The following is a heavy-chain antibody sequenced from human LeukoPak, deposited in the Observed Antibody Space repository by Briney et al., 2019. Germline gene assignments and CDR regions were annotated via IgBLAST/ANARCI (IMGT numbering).Heavy chain of an antibody. J-gene: IGHJ4*02. CDR2: IYYSGST. D-gene: IGHD4-17*01. Sequence: SETLSLTCTVSGGSISSYYWSWIRQPPGKGLEWIGYIYYSGSTNYNPSLKSRVTISVDTSKNQFSLKLSSVTAADTAVYYCARNYGDYVSWVHWGQGTLVTVSS. CDR1: GGSISSYY. CDR3: ARNYGDYVSWVH. V-gene: IGHV4-59*01.